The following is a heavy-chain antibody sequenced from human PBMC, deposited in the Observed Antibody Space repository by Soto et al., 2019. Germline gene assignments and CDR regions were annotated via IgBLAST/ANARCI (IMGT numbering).Heavy chain of an antibody. CDR3: ARGITSFGVVPKRCDP. V-gene: IGHV1-69*01. Sequence: QVQLVQSGAEVKKPGSSVKVSCKASGGTFSSYAISWVRQAPGQGLAWMGGIIPIFGTANYAQKFQGRVRNTAHECTSTAYMELSSLRSEDTAVYYCARGITSFGVVPKRCDPWGQGTLVTVSS. J-gene: IGHJ5*02. CDR2: IIPIFGTA. CDR1: GGTFSSYA. D-gene: IGHD3-3*01.